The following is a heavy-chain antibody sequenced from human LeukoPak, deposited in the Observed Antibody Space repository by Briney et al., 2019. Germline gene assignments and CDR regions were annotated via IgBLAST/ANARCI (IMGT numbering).Heavy chain of an antibody. D-gene: IGHD1-26*01. CDR1: GFTFSSYA. V-gene: IGHV3-23*01. Sequence: GGSLRLSCAASGFTFSSYAMSWVRQAPGKGLEWVSAISGSGGSTYYADSVKGRFTISRDNSKNTLYLQMNSLRAEDTAVYYCAKDRGGVGALGYFDYWGQGTLVTVSS. J-gene: IGHJ4*02. CDR2: ISGSGGST. CDR3: AKDRGGVGALGYFDY.